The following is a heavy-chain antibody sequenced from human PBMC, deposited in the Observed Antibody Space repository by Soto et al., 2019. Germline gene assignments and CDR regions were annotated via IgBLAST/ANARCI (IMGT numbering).Heavy chain of an antibody. CDR2: INPSGGST. J-gene: IGHJ3*02. V-gene: IGHV1-46*01. CDR1: GYSFTSYY. D-gene: IGHD3-22*01. CDR3: ARDPYYYDSSGLDAFDI. Sequence: ASVKVSCKASGYSFTSYYLHWVREAAGQGLEWMGIINPSGGSTSYAQKFQGRVTMTRDTSTSTVYMELSSLRSEDTAVYYCARDPYYYDSSGLDAFDIWGQGTMVTVSS.